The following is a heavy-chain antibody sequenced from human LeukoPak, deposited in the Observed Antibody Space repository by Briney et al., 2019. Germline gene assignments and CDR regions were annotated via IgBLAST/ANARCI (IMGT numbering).Heavy chain of an antibody. V-gene: IGHV3-9*01. CDR1: GFTFHHYA. CDR3: AKXXXPLXSGYDWDLDF. D-gene: IGHD5-12*01. J-gene: IGHJ4*02. Sequence: QPGRSLRLSCAASGFTFHHYAIHWVRQVPGKGLEWVSGISWNSAYIGYADSVKGRFTISRDNAKNSVYLQMNSLRAEDTALYYCAKXXXPLXSGYDWDLDFWGQGTMVTVSS. CDR2: ISWNSAYI.